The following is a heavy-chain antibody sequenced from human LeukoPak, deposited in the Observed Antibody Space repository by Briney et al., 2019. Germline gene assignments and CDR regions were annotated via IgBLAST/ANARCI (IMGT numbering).Heavy chain of an antibody. CDR3: ASEEQVAGLTLLDY. CDR1: GYTFTGYY. Sequence: ASVKVSXKASGYTFTGYYMHWVRQAPGQGLEWMGRINPNSGGANYAQKFQNRVTMTRDTSISTAYMELSRLRSDDTAVYYCASEEQVAGLTLLDYWGQGTLVTVSS. D-gene: IGHD6-19*01. J-gene: IGHJ4*02. CDR2: INPNSGGA. V-gene: IGHV1-2*06.